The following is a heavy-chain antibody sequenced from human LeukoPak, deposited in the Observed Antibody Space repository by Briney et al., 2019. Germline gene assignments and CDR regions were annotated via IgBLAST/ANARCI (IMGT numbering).Heavy chain of an antibody. CDR2: IIPIFGTA. CDR1: GGTFSSYA. D-gene: IGHD5-12*01. Sequence: ASVKVSCKASGGTFSSYAISWVRQAPGPGLEWMGGIIPIFGTANYAQKFQGRVTITADESTSTAYMELSSLRSEDTAVYYCARDRYGGYPDWGQGTLVTVSS. V-gene: IGHV1-69*13. J-gene: IGHJ4*02. CDR3: ARDRYGGYPD.